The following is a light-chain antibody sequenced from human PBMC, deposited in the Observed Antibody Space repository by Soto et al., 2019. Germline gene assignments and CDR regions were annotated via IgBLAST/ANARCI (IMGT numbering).Light chain of an antibody. CDR1: SREVGSYNL. CDR2: EGS. CDR3: CSYAGSSTHVV. Sequence: QSALTQPASVSGSPGQSITISCTGTSREVGSYNLVSWYQQHPGKAPKLMIYEGSKRPSGVSNRFSGSKSGNTASLTISGLQAEDEADYYCCSYAGSSTHVVFGGATKLTVL. V-gene: IGLV2-23*01. J-gene: IGLJ2*01.